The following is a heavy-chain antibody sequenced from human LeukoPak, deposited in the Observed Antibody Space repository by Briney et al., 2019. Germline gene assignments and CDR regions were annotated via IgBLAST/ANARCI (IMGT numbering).Heavy chain of an antibody. V-gene: IGHV4-34*01. J-gene: IGHJ3*02. D-gene: IGHD2-8*02. CDR1: GGSFSGYY. CDR2: INHSGST. Sequence: SETLSLTCAVYGGSFSGYYWGWIRQPPGKGLEWIGEINHSGSTNYNPSLKSRVTISVDTSKNQFSLKLSSVTAADTAVYYCARGVLIRAFDIWGQGTMVTVSS. CDR3: ARGVLIRAFDI.